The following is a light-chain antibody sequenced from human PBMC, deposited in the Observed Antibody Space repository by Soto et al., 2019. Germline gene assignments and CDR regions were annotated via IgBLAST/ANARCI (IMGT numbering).Light chain of an antibody. CDR2: EDI. CDR3: CSYAGCTSVV. CDR1: SSDVGSYNL. V-gene: IGLV2-23*01. Sequence: QSALTQPASVSGSPGQSITISCTGTSSDVGSYNLVSWYQQHPGKAPKLMIYEDIERPSGVSNRFSGSKSGNTASLTFSGVQTEYEADYYCCSYAGCTSVVFCGGTQLTVL. J-gene: IGLJ2*01.